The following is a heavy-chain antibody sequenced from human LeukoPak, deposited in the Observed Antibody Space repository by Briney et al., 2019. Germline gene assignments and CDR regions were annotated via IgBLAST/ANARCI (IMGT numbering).Heavy chain of an antibody. CDR1: GGSFSGYY. CDR2: INHSGST. Sequence: PSETLSLTCAVYGGSFSGYYWSWIRQPPGKGLEWIGEINHSGSTNYNPSLKSRVTISVDTSKNQFSLKLSSVTAADTAVYYCAGDHGGYAISWFDPWGQGTLVTVSS. D-gene: IGHD5-12*01. J-gene: IGHJ5*02. V-gene: IGHV4-34*01. CDR3: AGDHGGYAISWFDP.